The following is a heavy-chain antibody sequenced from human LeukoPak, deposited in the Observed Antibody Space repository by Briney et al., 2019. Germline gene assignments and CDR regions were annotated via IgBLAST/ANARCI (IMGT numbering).Heavy chain of an antibody. CDR2: INPSVGST. V-gene: IGHV1-46*01. D-gene: IGHD1-26*01. CDR1: GYTFTSYY. CDR3: ASQPWTGIVGATIGAFDI. J-gene: IGHJ3*02. Sequence: GASVKVSCKASGYTFTSYYMHWVRQAPGQGLEWMGIINPSVGSTSYAQKFQGRVTMTRDMSTSTVYMELSSLRSEDTAVYYCASQPWTGIVGATIGAFDIWGQGTMVTVSS.